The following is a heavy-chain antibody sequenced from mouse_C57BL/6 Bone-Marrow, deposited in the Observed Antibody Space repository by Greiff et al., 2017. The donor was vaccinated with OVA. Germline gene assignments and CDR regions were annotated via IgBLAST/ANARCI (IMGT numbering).Heavy chain of an antibody. Sequence: EVQLMESGGGLVKPGGSLKLSCAASGFTFSSYAMSWVRQTPEKRLEWVATISDGGSYTYYPDNVKGRFTISRDNAKNNLYLQMSHLKSEDTAMYYCAREGGPFDYWGQGTTLTVSS. V-gene: IGHV5-4*01. CDR1: GFTFSSYA. CDR3: AREGGPFDY. J-gene: IGHJ2*01. CDR2: ISDGGSYT.